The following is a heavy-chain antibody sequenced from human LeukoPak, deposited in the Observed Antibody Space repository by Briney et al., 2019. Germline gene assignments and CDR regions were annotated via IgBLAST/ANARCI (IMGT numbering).Heavy chain of an antibody. Sequence: PGGSLRLSCAASGFTFSNFWMGWVRQAPGKGLEWVANIKQDGSEKRYVDPVKGRFTVSRDNAKNSLYLQMNSLRAEDTGVYYCVYGYGYWGQGTLVTVSS. V-gene: IGHV3-7*01. D-gene: IGHD5-18*01. CDR3: VYGYGY. CDR2: IKQDGSEK. J-gene: IGHJ4*02. CDR1: GFTFSNFW.